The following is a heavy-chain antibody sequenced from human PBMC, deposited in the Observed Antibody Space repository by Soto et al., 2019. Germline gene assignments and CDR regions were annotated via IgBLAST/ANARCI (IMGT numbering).Heavy chain of an antibody. CDR2: IVVGSGNT. D-gene: IGHD3-22*01. J-gene: IGHJ4*02. V-gene: IGHV1-58*01. CDR3: AAVSLYYYDSSGYFDY. CDR1: GFTFTSSA. Sequence: ASVKVSCKASGFTFTSSAVQWVRQARGQRLEWIGWIVVGSGNTNYAQKFQERVTITRDMSTSTAYMELSSLRSEDTAVYYCAAVSLYYYDSSGYFDYWGQGTLVTAPQ.